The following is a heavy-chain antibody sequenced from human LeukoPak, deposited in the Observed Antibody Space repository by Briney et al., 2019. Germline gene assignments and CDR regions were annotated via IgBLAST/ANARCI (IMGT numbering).Heavy chain of an antibody. CDR3: ARPYYYDSSGYPCAFDI. Sequence: SETLSLTCAVYGGSFSGYYWGWIRQPPGKGLEWIGSIYYSGSTYYNPSLKSRVTISVDTSKNQFSLKLSSVTAADTAVYYCARPYYYDSSGYPCAFDIWGQGTMVTVSS. J-gene: IGHJ3*02. D-gene: IGHD3-22*01. CDR2: IYYSGST. CDR1: GGSFSGYY. V-gene: IGHV4-39*01.